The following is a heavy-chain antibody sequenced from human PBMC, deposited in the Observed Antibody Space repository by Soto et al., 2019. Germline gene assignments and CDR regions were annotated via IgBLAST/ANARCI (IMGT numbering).Heavy chain of an antibody. CDR1: GGSISISNW. V-gene: IGHV4-4*02. CDR3: ARQTTSHALDY. J-gene: IGHJ4*02. CDR2: IYHSGST. D-gene: IGHD1-1*01. Sequence: SETLSLTCAVSGGSISISNWCSWVRQPPGKGLEWIGEIYHSGSTNYNPSLKSRVTISVDKSKNQFSLKLSSVTAADTAVYYCARQTTSHALDYWGQGTLVTVSS.